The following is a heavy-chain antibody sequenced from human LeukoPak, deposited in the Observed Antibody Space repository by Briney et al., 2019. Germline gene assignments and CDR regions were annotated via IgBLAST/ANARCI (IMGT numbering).Heavy chain of an antibody. CDR3: ARYLAAPYDAFDI. J-gene: IGHJ3*02. D-gene: IGHD2-15*01. V-gene: IGHV1-58*02. CDR2: IVVGSGNT. Sequence: ASVRVSCKASGFTFTRSAMQWVRQARGQRLEWIGWIVVGSGNTNYAQNFQGRVTMTRDTSISTAYMDLTRLRYDDTAVYFCARYLAAPYDAFDIWGQGTMVTVSS. CDR1: GFTFTRSA.